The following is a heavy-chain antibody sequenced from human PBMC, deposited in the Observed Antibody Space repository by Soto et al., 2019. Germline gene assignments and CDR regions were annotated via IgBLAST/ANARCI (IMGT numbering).Heavy chain of an antibody. D-gene: IGHD3-22*01. J-gene: IGHJ3*02. CDR3: AKDMTPNYSESNAYAAFDK. Sequence: EVQLVEAGGGLVQPGRSLRLSCAGSGFTFDDYAMHWVRQVAGKGLEWVSGISWDSDTIEYADSVQGRFTISRDNAKNSLYLQMNSLRLEDTALYFCAKDMTPNYSESNAYAAFDKWGLGTMITVSS. CDR2: ISWDSDTI. V-gene: IGHV3-9*01. CDR1: GFTFDDYA.